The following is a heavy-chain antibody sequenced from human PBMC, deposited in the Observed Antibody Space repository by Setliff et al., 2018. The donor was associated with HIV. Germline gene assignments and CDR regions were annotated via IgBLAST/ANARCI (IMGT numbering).Heavy chain of an antibody. CDR2: IYKAGKT. CDR1: GFRVTDTY. Sequence: ETLSLSCAASGFRVTDTYMAWVRQAPGKGLEWVTLIYKAGKTYYADCVKGRFTIARDDTKKTVSLQMTNLEPGDTAMYYCAKGGYGGAYYVAGYWGQGTKVTVSS. D-gene: IGHD5-18*01. CDR3: AKGGYGGAYYVAGY. V-gene: IGHV3-53*01. J-gene: IGHJ4*02.